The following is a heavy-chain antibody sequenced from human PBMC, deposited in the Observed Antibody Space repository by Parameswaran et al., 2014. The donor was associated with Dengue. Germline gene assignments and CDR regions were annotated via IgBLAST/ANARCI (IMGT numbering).Heavy chain of an antibody. CDR3: AHSLIVVVPAATPFDY. J-gene: IGHJ4*02. D-gene: IGHD2-2*01. Sequence: PGKALEWLALIYWDDDKRYSPSLKSRLTITKDTSKNQVVLTMTNMDPVDTATYYCAHSLIVVVPAATPFDYWGQGTLVTVSS. V-gene: IGHV2-5*02. CDR2: IYWDDDK.